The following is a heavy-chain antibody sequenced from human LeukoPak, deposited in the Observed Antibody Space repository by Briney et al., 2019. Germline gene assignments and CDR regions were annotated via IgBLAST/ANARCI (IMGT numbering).Heavy chain of an antibody. V-gene: IGHV4-39*07. J-gene: IGHJ6*03. Sequence: PSETLSLTCTVSGGSVSSRDYYWGWIRQPPGKGLEWIGSIYYSGSTYYNPSLQSRVTISIDTSKNQFSLKLRFVTAADTAVYYCARVRCSGGSCPYYYYYYYMDVWGKGTTVTVSS. CDR2: IYYSGST. CDR3: ARVRCSGGSCPYYYYYYYMDV. CDR1: GGSVSSRDYY. D-gene: IGHD2-15*01.